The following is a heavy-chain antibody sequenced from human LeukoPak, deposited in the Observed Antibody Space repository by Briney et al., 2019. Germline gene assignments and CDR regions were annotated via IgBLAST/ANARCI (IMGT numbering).Heavy chain of an antibody. Sequence: PSETPPLTCVVTGGSFIGYYWSWIRQPPGKGVGCIGEINHRGLTHYNPSLKSRVTISVDTSKVQVSLKLSSVTATDTAVYYCARGRFPYYDFWSGYPTDRASRGYYMDVWGKGTTVTVSS. D-gene: IGHD3-3*01. V-gene: IGHV4-34*01. CDR1: GGSFIGYY. CDR3: ARGRFPYYDFWSGYPTDRASRGYYMDV. J-gene: IGHJ6*03. CDR2: INHRGLT.